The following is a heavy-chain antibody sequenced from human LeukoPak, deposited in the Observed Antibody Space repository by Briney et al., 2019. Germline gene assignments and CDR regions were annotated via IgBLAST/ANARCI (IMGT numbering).Heavy chain of an antibody. V-gene: IGHV3-48*01. CDR3: ARDLSGVTGYTYGRGIDY. CDR1: GITFSTYS. J-gene: IGHJ4*02. D-gene: IGHD5-18*01. CDR2: ISSFSGTI. Sequence: PGGSLRLSCVASGITFSTYSMNWVRQAPGKGLEWVSYISSFSGTINYADSVKGRFTISRDNAKTSLYLQMNSLRAEDTAVYYCARDLSGVTGYTYGRGIDYWGQGTLVTVSS.